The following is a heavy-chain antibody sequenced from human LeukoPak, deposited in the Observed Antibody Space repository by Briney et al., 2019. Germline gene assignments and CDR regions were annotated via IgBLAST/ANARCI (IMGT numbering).Heavy chain of an antibody. Sequence: GGSLRLSCAASGFTFSSYWMSWVHQAPGKGLEWVANIKQDGSEKYYVDSVKGRFTISRDNAKNSLYLQMNSLRAEDTAVYYCARRQIQKNQLPLNYFDYWGQGTLVTVSS. D-gene: IGHD2-2*01. CDR2: IKQDGSEK. CDR1: GFTFSSYW. V-gene: IGHV3-7*01. CDR3: ARRQIQKNQLPLNYFDY. J-gene: IGHJ4*02.